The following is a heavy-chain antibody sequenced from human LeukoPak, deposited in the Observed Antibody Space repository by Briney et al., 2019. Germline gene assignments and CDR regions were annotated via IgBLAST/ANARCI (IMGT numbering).Heavy chain of an antibody. CDR3: ARASKGTGITMVRGVFNWFDP. CDR1: GGSFSGYY. J-gene: IGHJ5*02. CDR2: INHSGST. Sequence: PSETLSLTCAVYGGSFSGYYWGWIRQPPGKGLEWIGEINHSGSTNYNPSLKSRVTISVDTSKNQFSLKLSSVTAADTAVYYCARASKGTGITMVRGVFNWFDPWGQGTLVTVSS. D-gene: IGHD3-10*01. V-gene: IGHV4-34*01.